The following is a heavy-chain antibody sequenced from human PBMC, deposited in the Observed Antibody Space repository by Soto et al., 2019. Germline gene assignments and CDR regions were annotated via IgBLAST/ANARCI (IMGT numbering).Heavy chain of an antibody. CDR3: AKGADIVATIIRESDYYYMDV. J-gene: IGHJ6*03. V-gene: IGHV3-23*01. CDR2: ISGSGGST. Sequence: EVQLLESGGGLVQPGGSLRLSCAASGFTFSSYAMSWVRQAPGKGLEWVSAISGSGGSTYYADSVKGRFTISRDNPKNTLYLKMNSLRAEDTAVYYCAKGADIVATIIRESDYYYMDVWGKGTTVTVSS. CDR1: GFTFSSYA. D-gene: IGHD5-12*01.